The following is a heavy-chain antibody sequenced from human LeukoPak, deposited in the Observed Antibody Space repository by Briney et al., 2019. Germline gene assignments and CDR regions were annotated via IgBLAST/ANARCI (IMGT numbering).Heavy chain of an antibody. CDR1: GFTFSSYG. CDR3: ARWAKYGDYARDY. D-gene: IGHD4-17*01. J-gene: IGHJ4*02. V-gene: IGHV3-30*03. CDR2: ISYDGSNK. Sequence: GALRLSCAASGFTFSSYGMHWVRQAPGKGLEWVAVISYDGSNKYYADSVKGRFTISRDNAKNSLYLQMNSLRAEDTAVYYCARWAKYGDYARDYWGQGTLVTVSS.